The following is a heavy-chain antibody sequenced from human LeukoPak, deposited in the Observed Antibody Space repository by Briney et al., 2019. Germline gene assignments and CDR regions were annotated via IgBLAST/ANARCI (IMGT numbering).Heavy chain of an antibody. V-gene: IGHV4-31*03. D-gene: IGHD3-10*01. J-gene: IGHJ4*02. CDR2: IYYSGST. CDR3: TSEGFRGYFDY. CDR1: GGSISSGGYY. Sequence: ASETLSLTCTVSGGSISSGGYYWSWIRQHPGKGLEWIGYIYYSGSTYYNPSLKSRVTISVDTSKNQFSLKLSSVTAADTAVYYCTSEGFRGYFDYWGQGTLVTVSS.